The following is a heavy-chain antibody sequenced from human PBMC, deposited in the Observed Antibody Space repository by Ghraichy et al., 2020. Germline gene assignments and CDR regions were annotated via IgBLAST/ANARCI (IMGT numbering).Heavy chain of an antibody. Sequence: SVKVSCKASGGTFSSYAISWVRQAPGQGLEWMGGIIPIFGTANYAQKFQGRVTITTDESTSTAYMELSSLRSEDTAVYYCARGLRSGSPNAFDIWGQGTMVTVSS. D-gene: IGHD1-26*01. J-gene: IGHJ3*02. CDR2: IIPIFGTA. V-gene: IGHV1-69*05. CDR3: ARGLRSGSPNAFDI. CDR1: GGTFSSYA.